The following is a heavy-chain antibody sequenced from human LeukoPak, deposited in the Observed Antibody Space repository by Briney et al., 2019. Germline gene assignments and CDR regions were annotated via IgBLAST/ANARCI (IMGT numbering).Heavy chain of an antibody. CDR1: GYTFTSYD. Sequence: ASVKVSCKASGYTFTSYDINWVRQATAQGLEWMGWMNPNSGNTGYAQKFQGRVTITRNTSISIAYMELSSLRSEDTAVYYCARVGEGYCSGGSCYEDAFDIWGQGTMVTVSS. CDR3: ARVGEGYCSGGSCYEDAFDI. V-gene: IGHV1-8*03. CDR2: MNPNSGNT. J-gene: IGHJ3*02. D-gene: IGHD2-15*01.